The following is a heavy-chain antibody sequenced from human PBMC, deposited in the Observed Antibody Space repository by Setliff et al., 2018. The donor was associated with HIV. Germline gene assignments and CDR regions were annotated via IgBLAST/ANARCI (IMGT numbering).Heavy chain of an antibody. J-gene: IGHJ3*02. Sequence: SVKVSCKASGGTFSSYGITWVRQAPGQGLEWMGGTTPLLGTTNYAQKFQGRVTITADKSTSTAYMELSSLRSEDTAVYYCARDRNSYYYDSSGYTGGAFDIWGQGTMVTVSS. V-gene: IGHV1-69*10. D-gene: IGHD3-22*01. CDR1: GGTFSSYG. CDR2: TTPLLGTT. CDR3: ARDRNSYYYDSSGYTGGAFDI.